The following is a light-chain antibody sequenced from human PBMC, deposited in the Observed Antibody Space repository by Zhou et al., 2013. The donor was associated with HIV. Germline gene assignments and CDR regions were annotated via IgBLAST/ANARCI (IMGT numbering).Light chain of an antibody. CDR3: QQYDNLPRT. CDR1: QGISKW. V-gene: IGKV1-33*01. CDR2: DAS. J-gene: IGKJ1*01. Sequence: DIQMTQSPSSVSASVGDRITITCRASQGISKWLAWYQQKPGKAPKLLIYDASNLETGVPSRFSGSGSGADFTFTISSLQPEDIATYYCQQYDNLPRTFGQGTKVEIK.